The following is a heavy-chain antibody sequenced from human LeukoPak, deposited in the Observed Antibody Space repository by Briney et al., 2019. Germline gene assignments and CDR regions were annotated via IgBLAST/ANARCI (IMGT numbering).Heavy chain of an antibody. Sequence: ALVKVSCKASGYTFTSYDINWVRQATGQGFEWMGWMNPNSGNTGYAQKFQGRVTMTRNTSISTAYMELSSLRSEDTAVYYCARFYCTNGVCYNFDYWGQGTLVTVSS. CDR3: ARFYCTNGVCYNFDY. D-gene: IGHD2-8*01. CDR1: GYTFTSYD. V-gene: IGHV1-8*01. J-gene: IGHJ4*02. CDR2: MNPNSGNT.